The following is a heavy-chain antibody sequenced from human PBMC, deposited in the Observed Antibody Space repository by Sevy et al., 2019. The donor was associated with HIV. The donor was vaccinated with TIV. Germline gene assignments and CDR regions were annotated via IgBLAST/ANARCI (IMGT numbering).Heavy chain of an antibody. D-gene: IGHD3-22*01. V-gene: IGHV3-30-3*01. CDR1: GFTFSNFA. Sequence: GGSLRLSCAASGFTFSNFAMHWVRQAPGKGLEWVAITSYDGSSNYYADAVKGRFTISRDNSKHTLYLQMNSLTVEDTAVYYCATDDRDNSGYHFTYWGQGTLVTVSS. CDR2: TSYDGSSN. CDR3: ATDDRDNSGYHFTY. J-gene: IGHJ4*02.